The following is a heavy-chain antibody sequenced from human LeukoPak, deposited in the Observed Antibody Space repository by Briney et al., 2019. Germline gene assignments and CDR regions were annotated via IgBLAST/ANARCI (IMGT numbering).Heavy chain of an antibody. CDR2: ISWNSGSI. CDR1: GFTFDDYA. V-gene: IGHV3-9*01. CDR3: ANPRLSGGDP. D-gene: IGHD4/OR15-4a*01. J-gene: IGHJ5*02. Sequence: PGRSLRLSCAASGFTFDDYAMHWVRQAPGKGLEWVSGISWNSGSIGYADSVKGRFTISRDNSKNTLYLQMNSLRAEDTAVYYCANPRLSGGDPWGQGTLVTVSS.